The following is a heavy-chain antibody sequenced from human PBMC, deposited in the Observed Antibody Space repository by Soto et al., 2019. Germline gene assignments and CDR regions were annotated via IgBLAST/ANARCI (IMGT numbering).Heavy chain of an antibody. CDR1: GFTFSNFA. Sequence: EVQLLESGGGLVQPGGSLRLSCAASGFTFSNFAMTWFRQTPGKGLEWVSRISGRGGATYYADFVKGRFTVSRDNSNEPLYLLMDSLRDEDTAVYYGARRAGGAVVWYFQLWGRGTLVSVSS. D-gene: IGHD2-21*01. J-gene: IGHJ2*01. CDR3: ARRAGGAVVWYFQL. CDR2: ISGRGGAT. V-gene: IGHV3-23*01.